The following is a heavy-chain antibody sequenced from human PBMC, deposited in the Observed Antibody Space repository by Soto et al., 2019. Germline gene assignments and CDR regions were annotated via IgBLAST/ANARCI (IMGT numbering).Heavy chain of an antibody. D-gene: IGHD3-16*02. Sequence: QVQLVQSGAEVKKPGSSVKVSCKASGGTFSSYTISWVRQAPGQGLECMGRIIPILGIANYAQKFQGRVTITADRSTSTAYMELSSLRSEGTAVYYCARDLGARYDYIWGSYRPFDYWGQGTLVTVSS. J-gene: IGHJ4*02. CDR2: IIPILGIA. V-gene: IGHV1-69*08. CDR1: GGTFSSYT. CDR3: ARDLGARYDYIWGSYRPFDY.